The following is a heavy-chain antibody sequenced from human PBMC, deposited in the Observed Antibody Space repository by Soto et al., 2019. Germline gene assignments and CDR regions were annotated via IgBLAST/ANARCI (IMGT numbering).Heavy chain of an antibody. CDR2: INPNSGGT. D-gene: IGHD2-21*02. Sequence: QVQLVQSGAEVKKPGASVKVSCKASGYTFTGYYMHWVRQAPGQGLEWMGWINPNSGGTNYAQKFQGWVTMTRDTSISTAYMELGRLISDDTAVYYCARAHCGGDCYSGVDYWGQGTLATVSS. J-gene: IGHJ4*02. CDR1: GYTFTGYY. V-gene: IGHV1-2*04. CDR3: ARAHCGGDCYSGVDY.